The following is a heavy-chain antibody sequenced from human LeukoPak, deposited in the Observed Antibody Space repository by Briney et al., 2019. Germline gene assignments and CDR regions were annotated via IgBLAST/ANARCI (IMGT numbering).Heavy chain of an antibody. CDR2: INPDSGDI. Sequence: ASVKVSCKASGYILTDYRIHWVRQAPGQGLEWMGWINPDSGDIHSAQKFQGRVTMTRDTSTSTAYMELSRLGYDDTAVYYCARAITIRDMEVWGKGSLVTVSS. V-gene: IGHV1-2*02. CDR3: ARAITIRDMEV. J-gene: IGHJ6*03. D-gene: IGHD3-3*01. CDR1: GYILTDYR.